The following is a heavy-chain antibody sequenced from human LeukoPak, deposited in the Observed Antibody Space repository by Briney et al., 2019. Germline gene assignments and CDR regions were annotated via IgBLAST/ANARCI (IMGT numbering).Heavy chain of an antibody. V-gene: IGHV3-23*01. CDR1: GFTFSNYA. Sequence: DPGGSLRLSCAASGFTFSNYAMTWVRQAPGKGLEWVSVISDSGGSTYYADSVKGRFTISRDNSKNTLYLQMNSLRAEDTAVYYCAKSLSGGGYYFEYWSQGTLVTVSS. CDR3: AKSLSGGGYYFEY. CDR2: ISDSGGST. D-gene: IGHD3-10*01. J-gene: IGHJ4*02.